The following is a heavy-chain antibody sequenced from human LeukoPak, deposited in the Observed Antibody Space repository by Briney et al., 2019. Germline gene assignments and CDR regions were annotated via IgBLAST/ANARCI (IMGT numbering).Heavy chain of an antibody. CDR3: ARGPPSMVRGVIINNWFDP. D-gene: IGHD3-10*01. CDR1: GGTFSSYA. J-gene: IGHJ5*02. Sequence: AASVKVSCKASGGTFSSYAISWVRQAPGRGLEWMGGIIPIFGTANYAQKFQGRVTITTDESTSTAYMELSSLRSEDTAVYYCARGPPSMVRGVIINNWFDPWGQGTLVTVSS. CDR2: IIPIFGTA. V-gene: IGHV1-69*05.